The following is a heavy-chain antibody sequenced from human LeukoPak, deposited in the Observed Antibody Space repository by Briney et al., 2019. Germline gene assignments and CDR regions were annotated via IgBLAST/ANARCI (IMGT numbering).Heavy chain of an antibody. CDR2: IYPRDSDT. Sequence: GESLKISCKGSGYTFTIYWIAWVRQMPGKGLEWMGIIYPRDSDTRYRPSFQGQVTISADKSISTAYLQWTSLKASDTAMYYCARQDGDGLYFFDYWGQGSLVTVSS. D-gene: IGHD5-24*01. CDR1: GYTFTIYW. J-gene: IGHJ4*02. CDR3: ARQDGDGLYFFDY. V-gene: IGHV5-51*01.